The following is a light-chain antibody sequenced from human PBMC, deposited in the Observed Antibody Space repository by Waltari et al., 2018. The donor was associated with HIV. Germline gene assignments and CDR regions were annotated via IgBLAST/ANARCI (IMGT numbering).Light chain of an antibody. Sequence: EIVMTQSPITLALSPGERATLSCRASENIDTNLAWYQQTLGQAPRILMYGASSRATGIPARFSVSGSGRDFTLTISSLQSEDFVVYYCHQYNEWPRTFGQGTKVEV. CDR3: HQYNEWPRT. J-gene: IGKJ1*01. CDR2: GAS. V-gene: IGKV3-15*01. CDR1: ENIDTN.